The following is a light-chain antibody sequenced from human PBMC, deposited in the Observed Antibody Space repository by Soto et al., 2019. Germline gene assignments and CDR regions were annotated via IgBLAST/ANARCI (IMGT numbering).Light chain of an antibody. CDR1: SSDVGADNY. CDR3: SSYTTSSHV. V-gene: IGLV2-14*01. Sequence: QSVLTQPASVSGSPGQSITIPCTGTSSDVGADNYVSWYQQHPGKAPKLIIYDVSNRPSGVSNRFSGSKSGNTASLTISGLQAEDETDYYCSSYTTSSHVFGTGTKVTVL. CDR2: DVS. J-gene: IGLJ1*01.